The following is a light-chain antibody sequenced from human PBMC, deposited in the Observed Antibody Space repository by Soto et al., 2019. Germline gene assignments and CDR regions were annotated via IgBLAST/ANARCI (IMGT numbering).Light chain of an antibody. CDR1: SSDVGGYNY. CDR2: EVS. V-gene: IGLV2-8*01. Sequence: QSALTQPPSASGSPGQSVTISCTGTSSDVGGYNYVSWYQQHPGEAPKFIIYEVSKRPSGVPDRFSGSKSGNTASLTVSGLQAEDEADYYCGSYAGGNNWVFGGGTKLTVL. J-gene: IGLJ3*02. CDR3: GSYAGGNNWV.